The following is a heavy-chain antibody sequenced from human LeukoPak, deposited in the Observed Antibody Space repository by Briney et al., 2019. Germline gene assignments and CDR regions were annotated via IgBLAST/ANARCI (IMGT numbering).Heavy chain of an antibody. CDR1: GYSISSGYY. J-gene: IGHJ3*02. V-gene: IGHV4-38-2*02. D-gene: IGHD6-19*01. CDR2: IYHSGST. CDR3: AVAVADLFDAFDI. Sequence: SETLSLTCTVSGYSISSGYYWGWIRQPPGKGLEWIGSIYHSGSTYYNPSLKSRVTISVDTSKNQFSLKLSSVTAADTAVYYCAVAVADLFDAFDIWGQGTMVTVSS.